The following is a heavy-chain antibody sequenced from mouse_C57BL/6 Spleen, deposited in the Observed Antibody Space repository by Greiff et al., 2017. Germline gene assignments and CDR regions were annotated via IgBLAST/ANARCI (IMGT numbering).Heavy chain of an antibody. Sequence: VQLKESGPELVKPGASVKISCKASGYSFTDYNMNWVKQSNGKSLEWIGVINPNYGTTSYNQKFKGKATLTVDQSSSTAYMQLNSLTSEDSAVYYWERYGGSSPWWYFDVWGTGTTVTVSS. CDR2: INPNYGTT. CDR1: GYSFTDYN. V-gene: IGHV1-39*01. CDR3: ERYGGSSPWWYFDV. D-gene: IGHD1-1*01. J-gene: IGHJ1*03.